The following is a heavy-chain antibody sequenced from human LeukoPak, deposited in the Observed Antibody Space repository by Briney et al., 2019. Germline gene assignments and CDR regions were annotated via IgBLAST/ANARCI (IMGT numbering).Heavy chain of an antibody. CDR1: GGSFSGYY. D-gene: IGHD2-21*01. Sequence: LETLSLTCAVYGGSFSGYYWSWIRQPPGKGLEWIGEINHSGSTNYNPSLKSRVTISVDTSKNQFSLKLSSVTAADTAVYYCARGVVIAPQTFDYWGQGTLVTVSS. CDR2: INHSGST. J-gene: IGHJ4*02. V-gene: IGHV4-34*01. CDR3: ARGVVIAPQTFDY.